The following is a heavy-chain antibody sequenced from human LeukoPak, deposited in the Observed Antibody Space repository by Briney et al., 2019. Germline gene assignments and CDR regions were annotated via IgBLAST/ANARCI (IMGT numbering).Heavy chain of an antibody. CDR1: GFTFSSYA. Sequence: GGSLRLSCAASGFTFSSYAMHWVRQAPGKGLEYVSAISSNGGSTYHANSVKGRFTISRDNSKNTLYLQMGSLRAEDMAVYYCAREIKGYYYYYMDVWGKGTTVTVSS. CDR2: ISSNGGST. V-gene: IGHV3-64*01. CDR3: AREIKGYYYYYMDV. J-gene: IGHJ6*03.